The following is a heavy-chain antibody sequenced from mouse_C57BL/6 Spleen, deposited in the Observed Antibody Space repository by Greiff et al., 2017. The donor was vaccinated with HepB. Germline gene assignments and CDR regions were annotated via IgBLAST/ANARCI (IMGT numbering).Heavy chain of an antibody. CDR2: IDPSDSYT. CDR1: GYTFTSYW. CDR3: ASVWEN. Sequence: VQLQQPGAELVKPGASVKLSCKASGYTFTSYWMQWVKQRPGQGLEWIGEIDPSDSYTNYNQKFKGKATLTVDTSSSTAYMQLSSLTSEDSAVYYCASVWENWGQGTLVTVSA. J-gene: IGHJ3*01. V-gene: IGHV1-50*01. D-gene: IGHD4-1*01.